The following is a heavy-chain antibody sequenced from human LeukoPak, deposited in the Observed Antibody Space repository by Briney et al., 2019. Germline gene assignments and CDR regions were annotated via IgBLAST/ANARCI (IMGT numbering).Heavy chain of an antibody. CDR3: ARAGIAVATEDFDY. V-gene: IGHV3-21*01. Sequence: GGSLRLSCAASGFTFSSYSMNWVRQAPGKGLEWVSSISSSSSYIYYADSVKGRFTISRDNAKNSLYLQMNSLRAEDTAVYYCARAGIAVATEDFDYWGQGTLVTVSS. CDR2: ISSSSSYI. D-gene: IGHD6-19*01. CDR1: GFTFSSYS. J-gene: IGHJ4*02.